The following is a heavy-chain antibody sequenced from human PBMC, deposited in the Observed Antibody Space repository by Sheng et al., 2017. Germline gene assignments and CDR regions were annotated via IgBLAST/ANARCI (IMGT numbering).Heavy chain of an antibody. D-gene: IGHD2-8*01. CDR2: INHSGST. V-gene: IGHV4-34*01. J-gene: IGHJ3*02. Sequence: QVQLQQWGAGLLKPSETLSLTCAVYGGSFSGYYWSWIRQPPGKGLEWIGEINHSGSTNYNPSLKSRVTISVDTSKNQFSLKLSSMTAADTAVYYCARGGCTNGVCYTFAFDIWGQGTMVTVSS. CDR3: ARGGCTNGVCYTFAFDI. CDR1: GGSFSGYY.